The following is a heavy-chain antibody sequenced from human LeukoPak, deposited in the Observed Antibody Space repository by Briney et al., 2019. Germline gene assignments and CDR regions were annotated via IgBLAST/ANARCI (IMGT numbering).Heavy chain of an antibody. CDR3: VSSWGFTYDRQNWFDP. V-gene: IGHV4-34*01. D-gene: IGHD6-13*01. CDR2: INHSGST. Sequence: PSETLSLTCAVYGGSFSGYYWSWIRQPPGKGLEWIGEINHSGSTNYNPSLKSRVTISVDTSKNQFSLKLSSVTAADTAVYYCVSSWGFTYDRQNWFDPWGQGTLVTVSS. J-gene: IGHJ5*02. CDR1: GGSFSGYY.